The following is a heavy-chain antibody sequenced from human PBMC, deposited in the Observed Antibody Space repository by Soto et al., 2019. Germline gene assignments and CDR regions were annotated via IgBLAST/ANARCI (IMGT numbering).Heavy chain of an antibody. CDR1: GGSISSYY. Sequence: QVQLQESGPGLVKPSETLSLTCTVSGGSISSYYWSWIRQPPGKGLEWIGYIYYSGSTNYNPSLKSRVTISVHTSKNQFSLKLSSVTAADTAVYYCARGHYYYDSSGYYYSRDDAFDIWGQGTMVTVSS. CDR2: IYYSGST. CDR3: ARGHYYYDSSGYYYSRDDAFDI. D-gene: IGHD3-22*01. V-gene: IGHV4-59*01. J-gene: IGHJ3*02.